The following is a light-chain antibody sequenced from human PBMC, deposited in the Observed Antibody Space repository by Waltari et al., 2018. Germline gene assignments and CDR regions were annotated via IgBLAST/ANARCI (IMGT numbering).Light chain of an antibody. CDR3: QQYNTYPWT. Sequence: DIQMTQSPSTLSASVGDRITITCRASHSITIWLAWYQQKPGEAPKLLILRASSLESGVPSRFSGSGSGTEFTLTISSLQPDDFATYYCQQYNTYPWTFGQGTKVE. V-gene: IGKV1-5*03. J-gene: IGKJ1*01. CDR1: HSITIW. CDR2: RAS.